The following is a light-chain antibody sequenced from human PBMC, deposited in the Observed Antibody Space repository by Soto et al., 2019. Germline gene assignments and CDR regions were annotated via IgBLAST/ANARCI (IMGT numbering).Light chain of an antibody. CDR2: AAS. V-gene: IGKV1-8*01. J-gene: IGKJ3*01. CDR3: QQYYSYPPFT. Sequence: AIRMTQSPSSLSASTGDRVTITCRASQGISSYLAWYQQKPGKAPKLLIYAASTLQSGVPSRFSGSGSGTDFTLTIRCLQSEDFATYYYQQYYSYPPFTFGPGTKVDI. CDR1: QGISSY.